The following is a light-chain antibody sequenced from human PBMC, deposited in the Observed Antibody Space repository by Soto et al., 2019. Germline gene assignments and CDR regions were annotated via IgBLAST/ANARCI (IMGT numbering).Light chain of an antibody. V-gene: IGKV1-39*01. CDR1: QSISSY. Sequence: DIQMTQSPSSLSAYVGDRVTITCRASQSISSYLHWYQQKPGKAPKLLIYAASTLQSEVPSRFSGSGSGTDFTLTISSLQPEDFATYYCQQLNSYRLTFGQGTILEI. CDR2: AAS. J-gene: IGKJ5*01. CDR3: QQLNSYRLT.